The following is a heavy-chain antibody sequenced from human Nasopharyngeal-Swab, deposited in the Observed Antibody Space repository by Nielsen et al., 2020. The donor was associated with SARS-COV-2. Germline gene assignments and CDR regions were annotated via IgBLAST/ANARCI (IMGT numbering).Heavy chain of an antibody. CDR3: AKEAVAGPDY. CDR2: ISYDGSNK. V-gene: IGHV3-30*18. J-gene: IGHJ4*02. CDR1: GFTFSSYG. Sequence: GESLNISCAASGFTFSSYGMHWVRQAPGKGLEWVAVISYDGSNKYYADSVKGRFTISRDNSKNTLYLQMNSLRAEDTAVYYCAKEAVAGPDYWGRGTLVTVSS. D-gene: IGHD6-19*01.